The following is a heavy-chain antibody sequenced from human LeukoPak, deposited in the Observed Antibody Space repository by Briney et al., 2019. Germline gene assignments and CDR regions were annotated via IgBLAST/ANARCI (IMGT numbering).Heavy chain of an antibody. CDR3: ARGGSFYRNPRY. CDR2: LYTDDTT. Sequence: PGGSLRLSCVASDFSVSAFYMSWVRQAPGKGLEWISLLYTDDTTYYADSVEGRFTISRDDSKNIIYLQMNSLRVEDTAIYYCARGGSFYRNPRYWGQGTLVTVSS. D-gene: IGHD1-14*01. CDR1: DFSVSAFY. J-gene: IGHJ4*02. V-gene: IGHV3-53*01.